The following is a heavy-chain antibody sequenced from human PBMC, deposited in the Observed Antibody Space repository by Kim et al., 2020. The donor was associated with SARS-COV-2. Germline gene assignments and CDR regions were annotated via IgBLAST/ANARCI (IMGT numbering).Heavy chain of an antibody. D-gene: IGHD5-18*01. CDR1: GYTFTDYY. Sequence: ASVKVSCKASGYTFTDYYLHWVRQAPGQGLEWMGRIHPNSGATNYAQKFQGRVTMTRDTSISTAYMDLSRLRSDDTVVYYCARGGSTYIYGIDAFDIWGQGTTVTVSS. J-gene: IGHJ3*02. V-gene: IGHV1-2*05. CDR2: IHPNSGAT. CDR3: ARGGSTYIYGIDAFDI.